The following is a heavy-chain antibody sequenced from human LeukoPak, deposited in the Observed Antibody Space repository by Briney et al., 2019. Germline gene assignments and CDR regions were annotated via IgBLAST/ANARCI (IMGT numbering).Heavy chain of an antibody. D-gene: IGHD6-19*01. CDR3: ARLRSGWDFDY. CDR1: GYSFTNYW. CDR2: FDPTDSYT. V-gene: IGHV5-10-1*01. J-gene: IGHJ4*02. Sequence: SGESLKISCKASGYSFTNYWITWVRQMPGQGLEWMGRFDPTDSYTNYSPSFQGHVTMSADKSISTAYLQWSSLKASDTAMYYCARLRSGWDFDYWGQGSLVTVSS.